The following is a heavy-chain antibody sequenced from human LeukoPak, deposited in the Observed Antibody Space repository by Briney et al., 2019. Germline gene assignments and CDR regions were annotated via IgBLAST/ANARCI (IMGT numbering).Heavy chain of an antibody. CDR2: ISSSSSYI. D-gene: IGHD3-22*01. CDR3: ASRYYYDSSGYPDY. CDR1: GFTFSNYG. Sequence: GGSLRLSCAASGFTFSNYGMSWVRQAPGKGLEWASSISSSSSYIYYADSVKGRFTISRDNAKNSLYLQMNSLRAEDTAVYYCASRYYYDSSGYPDYWGQGTLVTVSS. V-gene: IGHV3-21*01. J-gene: IGHJ4*02.